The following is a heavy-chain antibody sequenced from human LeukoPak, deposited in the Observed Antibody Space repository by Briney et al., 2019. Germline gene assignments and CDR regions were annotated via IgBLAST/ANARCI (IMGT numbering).Heavy chain of an antibody. CDR2: ISSSGSTI. J-gene: IGHJ5*02. D-gene: IGHD3-10*01. V-gene: IGHV3-48*03. Sequence: GRSMTLSCLASGFTFGSYEMNWVRQAPGKGLEWVSYISSSGSTIYYADSVKGRFTISRDNAKNSLYLQMNSLRAEDTAVYYCARGNYGSGFDPWGQGTLVTVSS. CDR1: GFTFGSYE. CDR3: ARGNYGSGFDP.